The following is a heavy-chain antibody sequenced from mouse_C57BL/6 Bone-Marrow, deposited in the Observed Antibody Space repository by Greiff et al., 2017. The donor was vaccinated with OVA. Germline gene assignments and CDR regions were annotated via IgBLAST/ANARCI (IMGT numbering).Heavy chain of an antibody. J-gene: IGHJ4*01. D-gene: IGHD1-1*01. CDR1: GFNIKDYY. Sequence: VQLQQSGAELVKPGASVKLSCTASGFNIKDYYMHWVKQRTEQGLEWIGRIDPEDGETKYAPKFQGKATITADTSSHPAYLQLSSLTSAATAVYYCARSRVATRDAMDYWGQGTSVTVSS. V-gene: IGHV14-2*01. CDR3: ARSRVATRDAMDY. CDR2: IDPEDGET.